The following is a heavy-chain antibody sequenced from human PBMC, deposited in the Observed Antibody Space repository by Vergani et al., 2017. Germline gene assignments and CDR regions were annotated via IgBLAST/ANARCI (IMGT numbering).Heavy chain of an antibody. Sequence: EVQLVESGGGLVQPGGSLRLSCAASGFTFSSYWMSWVRQAPGKGLEWVANIKQDGSEKYYVDSVKGRFTISRDNAKNSLYLQMNSLRAEDTAVYYCARAPRGYYGSGRSLPGMYVWGQGP. CDR2: IKQDGSEK. V-gene: IGHV3-7*01. J-gene: IGHJ6*02. D-gene: IGHD3-10*01. CDR1: GFTFSSYW. CDR3: ARAPRGYYGSGRSLPGMYV.